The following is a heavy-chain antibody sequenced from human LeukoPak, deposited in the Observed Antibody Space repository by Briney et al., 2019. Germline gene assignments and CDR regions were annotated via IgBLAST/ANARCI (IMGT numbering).Heavy chain of an antibody. CDR2: IYYSGST. D-gene: IGHD3-16*02. CDR3: ARSEDTFGGVIVINY. J-gene: IGHJ4*02. Sequence: SETLSLTCTVPGGSVSSGSYYWSWIRQPPGTGLEWIGYIYYSGSTNYNPSLKSRVTISVDTSKNQFSLKLSSVTAADTAVYYCARSEDTFGGVIVINYWGQGTLVTVSS. V-gene: IGHV4-61*01. CDR1: GGSVSSGSYY.